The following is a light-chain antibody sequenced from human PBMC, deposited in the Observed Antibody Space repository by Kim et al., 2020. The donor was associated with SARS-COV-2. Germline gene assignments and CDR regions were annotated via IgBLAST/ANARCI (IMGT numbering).Light chain of an antibody. Sequence: SSELTQDPAVSVALGQTVRITCQGDSLRSYYASWYQQRPGQAPILVIYGKNTRPSGVPDRFSGSHSENTASLTITGTQAEDEADYYCNSRDISSDHGWVFGGGTQRPS. CDR1: SLRSYY. CDR3: NSRDISSDHGWV. J-gene: IGLJ3*02. V-gene: IGLV3-19*01. CDR2: GKN.